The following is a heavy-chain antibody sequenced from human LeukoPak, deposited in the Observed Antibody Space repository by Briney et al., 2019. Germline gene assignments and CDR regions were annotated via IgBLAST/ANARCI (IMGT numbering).Heavy chain of an antibody. Sequence: GGSLRLSCAASGFTFSSYSMNWVRQAPGKGPEWVSSISSSSSYIYYADSVKGRFTISRDNAKNSLYLQMNSLRAEDTAVYYCARVSLSSSWSNFDYWGQGTLVTVSS. CDR3: ARVSLSSSWSNFDY. D-gene: IGHD6-13*01. CDR1: GFTFSSYS. CDR2: ISSSSSYI. J-gene: IGHJ4*02. V-gene: IGHV3-21*01.